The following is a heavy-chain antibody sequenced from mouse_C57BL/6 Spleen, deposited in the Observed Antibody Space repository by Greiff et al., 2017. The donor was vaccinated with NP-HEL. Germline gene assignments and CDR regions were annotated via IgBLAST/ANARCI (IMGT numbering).Heavy chain of an antibody. CDR1: GYTFTSYW. J-gene: IGHJ1*03. V-gene: IGHV1-64*01. D-gene: IGHD2-5*01. CDR2: IHPNSGST. CDR3: ARGAYYSNYDWYFDV. Sequence: VQLQQSGAELVKPGASVKLSCKASGYTFTSYWMHWVKQRPGQGLEWIGMIHPNSGSTNYNEKFKSKATLTVDKSSSTAYMQLSSLTSEDFAVYYCARGAYYSNYDWYFDVWGTGTTVTVSS.